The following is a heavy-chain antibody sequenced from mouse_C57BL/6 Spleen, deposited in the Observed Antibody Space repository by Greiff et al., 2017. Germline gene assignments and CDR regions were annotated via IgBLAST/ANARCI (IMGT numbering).Heavy chain of an antibody. V-gene: IGHV1-80*01. CDR3: ARGGNWVFAY. J-gene: IGHJ3*01. D-gene: IGHD2-1*01. Sequence: QVQLQQSGAELVKPGASVKISCKASGYAFSSYWMNWVKQRPGKGLEWIGQICPGDGDANYNGNFKGKATLTADKSSSTASMQLCSLTSEDSAVYFCARGGNWVFAYWGQGTLVTVSS. CDR2: ICPGDGDA. CDR1: GYAFSSYW.